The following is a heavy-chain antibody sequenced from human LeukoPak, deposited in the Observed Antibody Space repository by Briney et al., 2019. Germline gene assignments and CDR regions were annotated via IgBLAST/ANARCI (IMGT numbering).Heavy chain of an antibody. Sequence: GASVTVSCKASGYTFTSYGISWVRQAPGQGLEWMGWISAYNGNTNCAQKLQGRVTMTTDTSTSTAYMELRSLRSDDTAVYYCARDQIPLDCSSTSCYFSGYYGMDVWGQGTTVTVSS. D-gene: IGHD2-2*01. CDR2: ISAYNGNT. J-gene: IGHJ6*02. CDR3: ARDQIPLDCSSTSCYFSGYYGMDV. CDR1: GYTFTSYG. V-gene: IGHV1-18*01.